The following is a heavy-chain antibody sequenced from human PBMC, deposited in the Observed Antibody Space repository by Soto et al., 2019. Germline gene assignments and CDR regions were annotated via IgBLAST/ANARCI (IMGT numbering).Heavy chain of an antibody. CDR2: INHSGST. J-gene: IGHJ4*02. CDR3: ARAYYGSGSSQSSGWY. Sequence: SETLSLTCAVYGGSFSGYYWSWIRQPPGKGLEWIGEINHSGSTNYNPSLKSRVTISVDTSKNQFSLKLSSVTAADTAVYYCARAYYGSGSSQSSGWYWGQGTLVTVSS. D-gene: IGHD3-10*01. CDR1: GGSFSGYY. V-gene: IGHV4-34*01.